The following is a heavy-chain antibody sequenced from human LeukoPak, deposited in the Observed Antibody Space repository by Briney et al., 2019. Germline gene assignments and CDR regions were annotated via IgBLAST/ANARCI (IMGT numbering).Heavy chain of an antibody. V-gene: IGHV3-21*01. D-gene: IGHD3-3*01. CDR1: GFTFSSYS. CDR2: ISSSSSYI. CDR3: ARDRELWSPADAFDI. Sequence: GGSLRLSCAASGFTFSSYSMNWVRQAPGKGLEWVSSISSSSSYIYYADSVKGRFTISRDNAKNSLYLQMNSLRAEDTAVYYCARDRELWSPADAFDIWGQGTMVTVSS. J-gene: IGHJ3*02.